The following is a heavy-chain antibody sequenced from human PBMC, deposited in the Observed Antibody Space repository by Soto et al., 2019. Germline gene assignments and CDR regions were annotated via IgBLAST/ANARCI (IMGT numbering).Heavy chain of an antibody. Sequence: PGESLKISCKGSGYSFTSYWIGWVRQMPGKGLEWMGIIYPGDSDTRYSPSFQGQVTISADKSISTAYLQWSSLKASDTSMYYCARGSRPERRGWYYGLDVWGQGTTVTVSS. J-gene: IGHJ6*02. V-gene: IGHV5-51*01. CDR2: IYPGDSDT. CDR1: GYSFTSYW. CDR3: ARGSRPERRGWYYGLDV. D-gene: IGHD1-1*01.